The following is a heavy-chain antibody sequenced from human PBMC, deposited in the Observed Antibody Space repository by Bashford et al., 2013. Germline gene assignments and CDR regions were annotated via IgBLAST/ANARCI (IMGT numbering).Heavy chain of an antibody. V-gene: IGHV3-NL1*01. D-gene: IGHD2-15*01. CDR3: ARGSGGSCYTPADV. CDR2: VSGNAAGT. Sequence: GSVRLSCAASWIPPSSNYVDALGPPISRKGLVWVSAVSGNAAGTYYADSVKGRFTISRDNSKNTLSLQMNNLRGEDTAVYYCARGSGGSCYTPADVWGQGTTVTVSS. J-gene: IGHJ6*02. CDR1: IPPSSNYV.